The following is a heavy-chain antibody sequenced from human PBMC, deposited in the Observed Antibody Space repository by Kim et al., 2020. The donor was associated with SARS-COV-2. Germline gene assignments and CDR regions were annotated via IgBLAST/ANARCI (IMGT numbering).Heavy chain of an antibody. D-gene: IGHD4-17*01. CDR3: AREVHDYGDYGEVNYFDY. V-gene: IGHV3-21*01. Sequence: GGSLRLSCAASGFTFSSYSMNWVRQAPGKGLEWVSSISSSSSYIYYADSVKGRFTISRDNAKNSLYLQMNSLRAEDTAVYYCAREVHDYGDYGEVNYFDYWGQGTLVTVSS. CDR2: ISSSSSYI. J-gene: IGHJ4*02. CDR1: GFTFSSYS.